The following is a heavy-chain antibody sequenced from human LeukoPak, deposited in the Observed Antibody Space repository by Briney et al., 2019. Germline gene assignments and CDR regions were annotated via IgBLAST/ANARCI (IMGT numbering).Heavy chain of an antibody. D-gene: IGHD6-13*01. Sequence: SETLSLTCTVSGGSITSSSYYWGWIRQPPGKGLEWIGSIYYSGITYYNPSLKSRVTISVDTSKNQFSLKLSSVTAADTAVYYCATGIAAAGNYFDYWGQGTLVTVSS. CDR3: ATGIAAAGNYFDY. CDR2: IYYSGIT. V-gene: IGHV4-39*01. J-gene: IGHJ4*02. CDR1: GGSITSSSYY.